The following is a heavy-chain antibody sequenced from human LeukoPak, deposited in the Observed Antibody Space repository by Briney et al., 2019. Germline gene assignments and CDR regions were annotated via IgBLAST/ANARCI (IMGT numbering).Heavy chain of an antibody. J-gene: IGHJ4*02. CDR1: GDSITNYY. Sequence: PSETLSLTCTVSGDSITNYYWSWIRQPPGKGLEWIGYISYSGSTNYNPSLKSRVTISVDMSKNQFSLKLSSVTAADTAMYHCARKEWVLYYFDYWGQGALVTVSS. CDR2: ISYSGST. CDR3: ARKEWVLYYFDY. D-gene: IGHD3-3*01. V-gene: IGHV4-59*01.